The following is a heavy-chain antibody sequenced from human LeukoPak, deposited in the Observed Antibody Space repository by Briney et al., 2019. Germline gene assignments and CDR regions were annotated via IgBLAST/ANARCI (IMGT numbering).Heavy chain of an antibody. Sequence: PSDTLSLTCTVSGGSISSSSYYWGWIRQPPGKGLEWIGSIYYSGSTYYNPSLKSRVTISVDTSKNQFSLKLSSVTAADTAVYYCARQGWFGELLSPLDYWGQGTLVTVSS. V-gene: IGHV4-39*01. D-gene: IGHD3-10*01. J-gene: IGHJ4*02. CDR2: IYYSGST. CDR1: GGSISSSSYY. CDR3: ARQGWFGELLSPLDY.